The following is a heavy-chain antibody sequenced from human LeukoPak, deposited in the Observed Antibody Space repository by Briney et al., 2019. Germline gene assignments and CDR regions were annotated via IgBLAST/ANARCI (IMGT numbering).Heavy chain of an antibody. Sequence: GRSLRLSCAASGFTFSSYGMHWVRQAPGKGLEWVAVIWYDGSNKYYADSVKGRFTISRDNSKNTLYLQMNSLRAEDTAVYYCANGSLSSSSRTPFDYWGQGTLVTVSS. J-gene: IGHJ4*02. V-gene: IGHV3-33*06. CDR1: GFTFSSYG. CDR2: IWYDGSNK. D-gene: IGHD2-2*01. CDR3: ANGSLSSSSRTPFDY.